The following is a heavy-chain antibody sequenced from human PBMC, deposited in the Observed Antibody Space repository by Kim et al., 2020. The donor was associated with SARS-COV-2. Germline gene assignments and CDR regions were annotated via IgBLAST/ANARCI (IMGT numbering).Heavy chain of an antibody. CDR2: INPSGGGT. V-gene: IGHV1-46*01. D-gene: IGHD3-10*01. J-gene: IGHJ4*02. Sequence: ASVKVACKASGYSFTSYYMHWVRQAPGQGLEWMGIINPSGGGTTYAQRFQGRFTMTTDTSSSTVYMDLNSLRSEDTAVYYCVKVRFGAIYYFDYWGQGT. CDR1: GYSFTSYY. CDR3: VKVRFGAIYYFDY.